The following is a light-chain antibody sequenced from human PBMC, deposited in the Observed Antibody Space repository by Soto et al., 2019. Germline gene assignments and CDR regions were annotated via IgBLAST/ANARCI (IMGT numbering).Light chain of an antibody. CDR3: SSCISSSTLV. Sequence: QSALTQPASVSGSPGQSITISCTGTSSDVGGYNFVSWYQQHPGKAPKLMIYDVTNRPSGVSNRFSGSKSGNTASLTISGLQAEDEADYYCSSCISSSTLVFGGGTKLTVL. V-gene: IGLV2-14*01. CDR2: DVT. CDR1: SSDVGGYNF. J-gene: IGLJ2*01.